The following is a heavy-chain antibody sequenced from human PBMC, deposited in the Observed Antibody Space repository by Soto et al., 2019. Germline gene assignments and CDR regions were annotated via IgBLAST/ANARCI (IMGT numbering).Heavy chain of an antibody. D-gene: IGHD3-22*01. Sequence: ASVKVSCKASGGTFSKNTISWVRQAPGQGLEWMGGIMPVFGRPNYAQKFQGRVTITADEYTRTAYMELSRLKSDDTAVYYCARQFDYDTSGYYYAYWGQGTQVTVSA. CDR2: IMPVFGRP. V-gene: IGHV1-69*13. CDR3: ARQFDYDTSGYYYAY. CDR1: GGTFSKNT. J-gene: IGHJ4*02.